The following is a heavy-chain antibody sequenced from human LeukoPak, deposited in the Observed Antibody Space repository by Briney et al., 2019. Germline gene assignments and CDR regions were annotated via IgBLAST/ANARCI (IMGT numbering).Heavy chain of an antibody. J-gene: IGHJ4*02. CDR2: IYSGGST. CDR1: GFTVSSNH. Sequence: GGSLRLSCAASGFTVSSNHMSWVRQAPGKGLEWVSVIYSGGSTYYADSVKGRFTISRDNSKNTLYLQMNSLRAEDTAVYYCARGGDVDTGPDYWGQGTLVTVSS. CDR3: ARGGDVDTGPDY. D-gene: IGHD5-18*01. V-gene: IGHV3-53*01.